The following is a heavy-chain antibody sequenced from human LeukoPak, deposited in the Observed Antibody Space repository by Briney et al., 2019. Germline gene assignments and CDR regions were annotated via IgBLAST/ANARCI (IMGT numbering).Heavy chain of an antibody. J-gene: IGHJ5*02. D-gene: IGHD6-6*01. V-gene: IGHV5-51*01. Sequence: GESLKISCKGSGYSFTSYWIGWVRQMPGKGLEWMGIIYPGDSDTRYSPSFQGQVTISADKSISTAYLQWSSLKASDTAMYYCARRTPVYSSSSGANWFDPWGQGTLVTVSS. CDR1: GYSFTSYW. CDR3: ARRTPVYSSSSGANWFDP. CDR2: IYPGDSDT.